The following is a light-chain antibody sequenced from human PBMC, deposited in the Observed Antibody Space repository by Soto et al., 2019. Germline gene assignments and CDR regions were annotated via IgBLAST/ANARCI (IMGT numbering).Light chain of an antibody. V-gene: IGKV4-1*01. Sequence: DIVMTQSPDSLAVSLCERATINCKSSQSVLYSSNNKNYLAWYQQKPGQPPKLLIYWASTRESGVPDRFSGSGSGTDFTLTISSLQAEDVAVYYCQQYYSTLSWTFGQGTKVDI. CDR2: WAS. CDR1: QSVLYSSNNKNY. CDR3: QQYYSTLSWT. J-gene: IGKJ1*01.